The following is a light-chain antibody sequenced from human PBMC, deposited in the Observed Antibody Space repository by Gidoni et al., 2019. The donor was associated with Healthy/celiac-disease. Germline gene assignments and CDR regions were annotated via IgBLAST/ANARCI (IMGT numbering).Light chain of an antibody. CDR3: QQYGSSPQT. CDR2: GAS. V-gene: IGKV3-20*01. CDR1: QSVSSSY. Sequence: EIVLTQSPGTLSLSPGERATLSCRASQSVSSSYVAWYQQQPGQAPRLLIYGASSRAPGIPDRFSGSGSGTDFTLTISRLEPEDVAVYYCQQYGSSPQTFGQGTKLEIK. J-gene: IGKJ2*01.